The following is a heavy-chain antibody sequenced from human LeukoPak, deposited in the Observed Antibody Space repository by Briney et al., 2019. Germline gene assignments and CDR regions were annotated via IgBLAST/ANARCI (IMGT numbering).Heavy chain of an antibody. CDR3: GRDLEWELPPAAVD. CDR2: VIPIFGTA. CDR1: GGTFSSYA. Sequence: SVKVSCKASGGTFSSYAISWVQQAPGQGLECMGRVIPIFGTANYAQKFQGRVTITTDESTSTAYRELSTVGSEDTAVYCEGRDLEWELPPAAVDWGQGTLVTVSS. D-gene: IGHD1-26*01. J-gene: IGHJ4*02. V-gene: IGHV1-69*05.